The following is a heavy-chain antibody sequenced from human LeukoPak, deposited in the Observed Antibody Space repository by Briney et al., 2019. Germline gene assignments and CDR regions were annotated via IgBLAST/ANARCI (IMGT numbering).Heavy chain of an antibody. D-gene: IGHD4-17*01. V-gene: IGHV4-4*07. CDR2: IYTSGST. CDR3: ARDGMTTVTGFDP. Sequence: PSETLSLTYTVSGGSIGISYWTWIGKPAGKGLEWIGRIYTSGSTNYNPSLKSRVTMSVDTSKNQFSLKLSSVTAAVTAVYYCARDGMTTVTGFDPWGQGTLVTVSS. CDR1: GGSIGISY. J-gene: IGHJ5*02.